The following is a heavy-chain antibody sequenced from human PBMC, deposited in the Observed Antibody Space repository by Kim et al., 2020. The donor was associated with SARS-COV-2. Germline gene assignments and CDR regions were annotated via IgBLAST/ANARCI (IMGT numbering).Heavy chain of an antibody. CDR2: IYYSGST. V-gene: IGHV4-59*01. Sequence: SETLSLTCTVSGGSISSYYWSWIRQPPGKGLEWIGYIYYSGSTNYNPSLKSRITISVDTSKNQFSLKLSSVTAADTAVYYCARVLSGTGGYSSSGRIYYYGMDVWGQGTTVTVSS. CDR3: ARVLSGTGGYSSSGRIYYYGMDV. J-gene: IGHJ6*02. CDR1: GGSISSYY. D-gene: IGHD6-13*01.